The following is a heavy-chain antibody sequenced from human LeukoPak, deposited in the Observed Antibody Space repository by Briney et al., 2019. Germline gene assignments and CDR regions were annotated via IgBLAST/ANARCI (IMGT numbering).Heavy chain of an antibody. CDR1: CGSTSSCY. Sequence: PSETQFLTNTFSCGSTSSCYWCWIRQPAGKGLEWIGRFYTSGSTSYSPSLKSRVTMSVDTSKNQFSLKLSSVTAADTAVHYCTRGWNPDFDYWGQGTLVTVSS. V-gene: IGHV4-4*07. J-gene: IGHJ4*02. CDR2: FYTSGST. D-gene: IGHD1-1*01. CDR3: TRGWNPDFDY.